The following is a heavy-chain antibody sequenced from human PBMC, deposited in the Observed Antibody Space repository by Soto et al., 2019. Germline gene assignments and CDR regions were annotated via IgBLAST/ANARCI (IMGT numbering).Heavy chain of an antibody. D-gene: IGHD6-19*01. CDR2: ISAYNGNT. J-gene: IGHJ4*02. CDR1: GYTFTIYC. CDR3: ARDSSGWFYFDD. Sequence: GASVKVSCKASGYTFTIYCISWVRQAPGQGLEWMGWISAYNGNTNYAQKLQGRVTMTTDTSTSTAYMELRSLRSDDTAVYYCARDSSGWFYFDDWGQGTLVTVSS. V-gene: IGHV1-18*01.